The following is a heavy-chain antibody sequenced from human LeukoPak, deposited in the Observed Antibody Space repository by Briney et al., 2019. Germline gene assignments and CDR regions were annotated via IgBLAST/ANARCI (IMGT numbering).Heavy chain of an antibody. J-gene: IGHJ4*02. Sequence: PGGSLRLSCAVSGLPVRSNYMSWVRQAPGKGLEWVSYFPRGTNTNYADSVKGRFTTSRDNSGNTLFLQMNNLRAEDTAVYYCRVCGGDCSLIDNWGQGTLVTVSS. CDR2: FPRGTNT. D-gene: IGHD2-21*02. V-gene: IGHV3-53*01. CDR3: RVCGGDCSLIDN. CDR1: GLPVRSNY.